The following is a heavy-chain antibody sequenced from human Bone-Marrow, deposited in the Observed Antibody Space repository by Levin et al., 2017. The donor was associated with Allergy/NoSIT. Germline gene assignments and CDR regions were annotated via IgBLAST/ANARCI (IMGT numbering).Heavy chain of an antibody. Sequence: GGSLRLSCSASGFTFSRHAMHWVRQAPGRGLEYVSGVTSNGVNTYYADSMKGRFTISRDNSKNTVYLQMSSLSAEDTAVYYCVKDAETYNYGSGSYPPFDYWGQGTLVTVSS. CDR2: VTSNGVNT. CDR1: GFTFSRHA. D-gene: IGHD3-10*01. CDR3: VKDAETYNYGSGSYPPFDY. V-gene: IGHV3-64D*06. J-gene: IGHJ4*02.